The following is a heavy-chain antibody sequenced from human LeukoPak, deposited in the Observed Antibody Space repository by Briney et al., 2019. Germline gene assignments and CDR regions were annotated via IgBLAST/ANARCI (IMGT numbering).Heavy chain of an antibody. CDR3: GCSTSSAMSGDPGLDY. Sequence: ASVKVSCKASGYTFTSYAMHWVRQAPGQRLEWMGWINAGNGNTKYSQKFQGRGTITRDTSASTAYMELSSLRSEDTGVYYCGCSTSSAMSGDPGLDYWGQGTLVTVSS. CDR2: INAGNGNT. J-gene: IGHJ4*02. CDR1: GYTFTSYA. V-gene: IGHV1-3*01. D-gene: IGHD2-2*01.